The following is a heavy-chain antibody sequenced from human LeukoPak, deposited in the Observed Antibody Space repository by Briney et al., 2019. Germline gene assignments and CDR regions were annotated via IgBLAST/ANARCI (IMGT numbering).Heavy chain of an antibody. V-gene: IGHV3-23*01. CDR2: VGSSGNT. J-gene: IGHJ4*02. D-gene: IGHD3-10*01. Sequence: GGSLRLSCAASGFTFSSYAMSWVRQAPGKGLEWVSAVGSSGNTYYADSVKGRFTISRDNSKNTMYLQMNSLRAEDTATYYCAKLGSGEPFDYWGQGTLVTVSS. CDR3: AKLGSGEPFDY. CDR1: GFTFSSYA.